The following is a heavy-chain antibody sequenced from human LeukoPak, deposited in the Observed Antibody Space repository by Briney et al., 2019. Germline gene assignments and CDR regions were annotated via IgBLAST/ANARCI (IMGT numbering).Heavy chain of an antibody. V-gene: IGHV1-18*01. CDR3: ARVRWLYDRSGNDH. CDR2: ISAYNGNT. CDR1: GYTFTSYG. J-gene: IGHJ4*02. Sequence: ASVKVSCKASGYTFTSYGISWVRQAPGQGLEWMGWISAYNGNTNYAQKLQGRVTMTTDTSTSTAYMELRSLRSDDTAVDYCARVRWLYDRSGNDHWGQGTLVTVSS. D-gene: IGHD3-22*01.